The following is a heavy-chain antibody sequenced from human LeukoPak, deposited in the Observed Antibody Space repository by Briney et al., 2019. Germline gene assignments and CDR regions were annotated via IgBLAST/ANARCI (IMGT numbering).Heavy chain of an antibody. CDR1: GYTFTGYY. Sequence: ASVKVPCKASGYTFTGYYMHWVRQAPGQGLEWMGWINPNSGGTNYAQKFQGRVTMTRDTSISTAYMELSRLRSDDTAVYYCAISSGWPVGYFDYWGQGTLVTVSS. D-gene: IGHD6-19*01. CDR2: INPNSGGT. J-gene: IGHJ4*02. CDR3: AISSGWPVGYFDY. V-gene: IGHV1-2*02.